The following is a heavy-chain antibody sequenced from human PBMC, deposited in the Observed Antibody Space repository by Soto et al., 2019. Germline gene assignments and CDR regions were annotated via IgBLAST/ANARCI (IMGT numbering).Heavy chain of an antibody. Sequence: PSETLSLTCTVSGGSVSSGSYYWSWIRQPPGKGLEWIGYIYYSGSTNYNPSLKSRVTISVDTSKNQFSLKLSSVTAADTAVYYCARGISLREQQLEFDYWGQGTLVTVSS. V-gene: IGHV4-61*01. CDR1: GGSVSSGSYY. D-gene: IGHD6-13*01. J-gene: IGHJ4*02. CDR3: ARGISLREQQLEFDY. CDR2: IYYSGST.